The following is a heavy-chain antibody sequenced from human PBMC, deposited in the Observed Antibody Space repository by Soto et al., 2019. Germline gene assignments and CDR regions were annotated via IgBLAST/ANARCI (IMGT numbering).Heavy chain of an antibody. J-gene: IGHJ5*02. V-gene: IGHV3-7*03. CDR2: IKQDGSEK. D-gene: IGHD1-20*01. Sequence: GGSLRLSCAASGFTFSSYWMSWVRQAPGKGLEWVANIKQDGSEKYYVDSVKGRFTISRDNSKNTLYLQMNSLRAEDTAVYYCAKGRNWNHGWFDPWGQGTLVTVSS. CDR3: AKGRNWNHGWFDP. CDR1: GFTFSSYW.